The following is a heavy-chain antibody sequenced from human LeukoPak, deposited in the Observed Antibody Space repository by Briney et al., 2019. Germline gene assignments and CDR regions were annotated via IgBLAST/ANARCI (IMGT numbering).Heavy chain of an antibody. V-gene: IGHV4-61*02. J-gene: IGHJ6*02. CDR2: IYTSGST. CDR3: ARDRYDFWSGYYDYYGRDV. Sequence: SETLSLTCTVSGGSLSSGSSYWSWVRQPARTGMEWLGRIYTSGSTNYNPSLKSRVTISGDTSKNQFSLKLTSVTAADTAVYYCARDRYDFWSGYYDYYGRDVWGQGTTVTVSS. D-gene: IGHD3-3*01. CDR1: GGSLSSGSSY.